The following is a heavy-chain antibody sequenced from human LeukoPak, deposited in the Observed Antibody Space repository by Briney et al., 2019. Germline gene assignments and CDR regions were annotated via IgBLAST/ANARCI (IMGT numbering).Heavy chain of an antibody. CDR3: ARASLYDWLLYNDH. CDR2: INPNSGGT. J-gene: IGHJ4*02. D-gene: IGHD3-9*01. CDR1: GHAFTAYY. V-gene: IGHV1-2*02. Sequence: ASVKVSCKASGHAFTAYYMFWVRQAPGQGLECMGWINPNSGGTNYAPKFQGRVTMTRDTSISTAYMELRSLRSDDTAVYYCARASLYDWLLYNDHWGQGTLVTVSS.